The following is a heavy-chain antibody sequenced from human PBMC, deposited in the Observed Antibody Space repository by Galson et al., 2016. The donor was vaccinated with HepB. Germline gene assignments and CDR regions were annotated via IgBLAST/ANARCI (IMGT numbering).Heavy chain of an antibody. V-gene: IGHV1-18*01. Sequence: SVKVSCKASGYIFTSYGISWVRQAPGQGLEWMGWISAYNGDTNYAQKLQGRVTMTTDTSTGTAYMELRSLRSDDTAVYYCARVDVVVLGANPNWFDPWGQGTLVTVSS. D-gene: IGHD2-15*01. CDR1: GYIFTSYG. CDR2: ISAYNGDT. CDR3: ARVDVVVLGANPNWFDP. J-gene: IGHJ5*02.